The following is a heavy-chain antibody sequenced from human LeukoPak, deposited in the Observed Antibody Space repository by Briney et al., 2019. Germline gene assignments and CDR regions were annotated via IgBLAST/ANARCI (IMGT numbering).Heavy chain of an antibody. V-gene: IGHV3-74*01. CDR3: TRAGYSNGWDY. CDR1: GFSFSSYW. CDR2: INNDGSTT. D-gene: IGHD6-19*01. Sequence: GGSLRLSCAASGFSFSSYWMCWVRQAPGKGLEWVSCINNDGSTTNYADSVKGRCTISRDNVKNTLHLQMNSLRAEDTAVYYCTRAGYSNGWDYWGQGPLVPVSS. J-gene: IGHJ4*02.